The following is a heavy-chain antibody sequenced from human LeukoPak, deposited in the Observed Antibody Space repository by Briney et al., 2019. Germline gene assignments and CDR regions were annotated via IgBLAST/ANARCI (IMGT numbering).Heavy chain of an antibody. V-gene: IGHV3-7*01. CDR1: GFSFSYYW. CDR2: IKQDASEK. J-gene: IGHJ5*02. D-gene: IGHD3-3*01. CDR3: ARDAEVGTLFGVLSRYNWFDP. Sequence: GGSLRLSCAASGFSFSYYWMSWVRQAPGKGLEWVANIKQDASEKYYVDSVKGRFTISRDNAKKSLYLQMNSLRAEDTAVYYCARDAEVGTLFGVLSRYNWFDPWGQGALVTVSS.